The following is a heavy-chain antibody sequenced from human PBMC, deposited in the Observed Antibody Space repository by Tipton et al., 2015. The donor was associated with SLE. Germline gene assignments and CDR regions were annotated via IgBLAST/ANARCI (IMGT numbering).Heavy chain of an antibody. V-gene: IGHV4-38-2*02. D-gene: IGHD3-22*01. CDR3: ARGRSYDSSGYYFYYYYYMDV. CDR2: IYPGGDT. CDR1: GYSIGSGHY. Sequence: TLSLTCTVSGYSIGSGHYWGWIRQPPGEGLEWIGSIYPGGDTYYTPSLRGRVSISVDTSKNQFSLKLSSVTAADTAVYYCARGRSYDSSGYYFYYYYYMDVWGKGTTVTVSS. J-gene: IGHJ6*03.